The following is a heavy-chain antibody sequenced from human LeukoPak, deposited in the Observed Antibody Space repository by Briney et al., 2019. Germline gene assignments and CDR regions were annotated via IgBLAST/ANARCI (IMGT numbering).Heavy chain of an antibody. V-gene: IGHV5-51*01. CDR1: GYSFTTRW. J-gene: IGHJ4*02. CDR2: IYPGDSDI. Sequence: GESLKISCNASGYSFTTRWIGWVRQMPGKRPEWVAIIYPGDSDIRYSPSFQGQVTISADKSITTAYLQWSSLKASDTAMYYCARRYYAFAYDYWGQGTLVTVSS. CDR3: ARRYYAFAYDY. D-gene: IGHD3-10*01.